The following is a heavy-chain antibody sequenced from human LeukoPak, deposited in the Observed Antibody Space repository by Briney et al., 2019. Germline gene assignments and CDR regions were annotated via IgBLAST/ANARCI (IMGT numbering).Heavy chain of an antibody. CDR2: IRDDGGEI. CDR3: ARDKPRGSYYGSIFDS. CDR1: GFTFSSYW. J-gene: IGHJ4*02. V-gene: IGHV3-7*01. D-gene: IGHD1-26*01. Sequence: GESLKISCEASGFTFSSYWMSWVRQAPGKRLEWVANIRDDGGEIYYVDSVKGRFTISRDNAKSSLFLQMNSLRAEDAAVYYCARDKPRGSYYGSIFDSWGQGTLVTVSS.